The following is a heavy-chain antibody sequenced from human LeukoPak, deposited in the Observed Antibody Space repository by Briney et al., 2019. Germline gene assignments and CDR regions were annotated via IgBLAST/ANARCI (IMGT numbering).Heavy chain of an antibody. J-gene: IGHJ4*02. CDR2: ISSSGSTI. CDR1: GFTFSDYY. CDR3: ARFRWFGESYYFDY. V-gene: IGHV3-11*01. Sequence: GGSLRFSCAASGFTFSDYYMSWIRQAPGKGLEWVSYISSSGSTIYYADSVKGRFTISRDNAKNSLYLQMNSLRAEDTAVYYCARFRWFGESYYFDYWGQGTLVTVSS. D-gene: IGHD3-10*01.